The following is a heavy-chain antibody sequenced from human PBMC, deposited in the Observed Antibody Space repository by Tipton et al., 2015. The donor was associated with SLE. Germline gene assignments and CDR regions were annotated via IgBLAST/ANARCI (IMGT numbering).Heavy chain of an antibody. J-gene: IGHJ4*02. D-gene: IGHD6-19*01. Sequence: TLSLTCAVYGGSFSGYYWNWIRQPPGKGLEWIGEINHSGSTNYNPSLKSRVTISVDTSKNQFSLKLSSVTAADTAVYYCASGIAVAGMGDYWGQGTLVTVSS. CDR1: GGSFSGYY. CDR2: INHSGST. CDR3: ASGIAVAGMGDY. V-gene: IGHV4-34*01.